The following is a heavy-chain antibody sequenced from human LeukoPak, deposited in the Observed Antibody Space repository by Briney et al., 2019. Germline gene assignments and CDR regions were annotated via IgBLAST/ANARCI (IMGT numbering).Heavy chain of an antibody. Sequence: GGSLRLTCAASGFTFSSYVMNWVRQAPGKGLEWVSYISSSGSTIYYADSVKGRFTISRDNAKNSLYLQMNSLRAEDTAVYYCARVKEEGAHFDYWGLGTLVTVSS. CDR2: ISSSGSTI. J-gene: IGHJ4*02. D-gene: IGHD1-26*01. CDR3: ARVKEEGAHFDY. V-gene: IGHV3-48*03. CDR1: GFTFSSYV.